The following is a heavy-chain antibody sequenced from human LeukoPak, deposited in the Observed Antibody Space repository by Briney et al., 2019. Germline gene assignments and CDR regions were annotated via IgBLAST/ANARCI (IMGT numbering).Heavy chain of an antibody. CDR1: GFTFSSYW. CDR2: IKQDGSEK. J-gene: IGHJ4*02. Sequence: GGSLRLSCAASGFTFSSYWTSWVRQAPGKGLEWVANIKQDGSEKYYVDSVKGRFTISRDNAKNSLYLQMNSLRAEDTAVYYCARGWLNTDYWGQGTLVTVSS. CDR3: ARGWLNTDY. D-gene: IGHD5-12*01. V-gene: IGHV3-7*04.